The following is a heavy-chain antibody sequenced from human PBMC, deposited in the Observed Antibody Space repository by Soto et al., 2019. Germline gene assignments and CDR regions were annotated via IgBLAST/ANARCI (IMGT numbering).Heavy chain of an antibody. CDR3: ARAETGYSSSSVAFDI. CDR1: GYTFTSYY. D-gene: IGHD6-6*01. Sequence: ASVKVSCKASGYTFTSYYMHWVRQAPGQGLEWMGIINPSGGSTSYAQKFQGRVAMTRDTSTSTVYMELSSLRSEDTAVYYCARAETGYSSSSVAFDIWGQGTMVTVSS. J-gene: IGHJ3*02. V-gene: IGHV1-46*01. CDR2: INPSGGST.